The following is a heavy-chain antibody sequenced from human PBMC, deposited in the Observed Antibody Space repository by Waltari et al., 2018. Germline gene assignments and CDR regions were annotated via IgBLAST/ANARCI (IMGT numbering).Heavy chain of an antibody. Sequence: QVQLQQWGAGLLKPSETLSLTCAVYGGSFSGYYWSWIRQPPGKGLEWSGEINHSGSTNYNPSPTSRVTISVEQSKNQFSLKLSSGTAADTAVYYCARGSRKLMVYAMLYWGQGTLVTVSS. D-gene: IGHD2-8*01. CDR2: INHSGST. J-gene: IGHJ4*02. CDR1: GGSFSGYY. V-gene: IGHV4-34*01. CDR3: ARGSRKLMVYAMLY.